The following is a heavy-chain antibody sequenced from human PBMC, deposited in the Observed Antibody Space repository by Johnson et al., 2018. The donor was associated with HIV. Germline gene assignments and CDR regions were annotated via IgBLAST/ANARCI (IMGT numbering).Heavy chain of an antibody. CDR3: ARGQGGIQLWFDGFDI. D-gene: IGHD5-18*01. J-gene: IGHJ3*02. V-gene: IGHV3-9*03. CDR2: ISWNSGSI. Sequence: VQLVESGGGLVQPGRSLRLSCAASGFTFDDYAMHWVRQAPGKGLEWVSGISWNSGSIGYVDSVKGLFTVSRYNAKNSLYLQMNSLRAEDMAVYYCARGQGGIQLWFDGFDIWGQGTMVTVSS. CDR1: GFTFDDYA.